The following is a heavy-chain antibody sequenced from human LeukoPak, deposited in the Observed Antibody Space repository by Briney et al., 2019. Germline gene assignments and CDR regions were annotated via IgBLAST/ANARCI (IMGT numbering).Heavy chain of an antibody. CDR2: ISGSGGST. V-gene: IGHV3-23*01. CDR1: GFSLNSYA. J-gene: IGHJ4*02. CDR3: AKATYSSSWNLYFDY. D-gene: IGHD6-13*01. Sequence: GGSLRLSCAASGFSLNSYAMSWVRQAPEKGLEWVSTISGSGGSTYYADSVKGRFIISRDNSKNTLYLQMNSLRAEDTAVYYCAKATYSSSWNLYFDYWGQGTLVTVSS.